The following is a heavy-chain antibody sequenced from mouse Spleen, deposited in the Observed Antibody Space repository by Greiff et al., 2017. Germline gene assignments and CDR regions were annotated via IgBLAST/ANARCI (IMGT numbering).Heavy chain of an antibody. CDR3: ARDYGNYERYAMDY. J-gene: IGHJ4*01. V-gene: IGHV5-12*02. Sequence: EVKLMESGGGLVQPGGSLKLSCATSGFTFSDYYMYWVRQTPEKRLEWVAYIRNGGGSTYYPDTVKGRFTISRDNAKNTLYLQMSRLKSEDTAMDYCARDYGNYERYAMDYWGRGTSVTVSS. CDR1: GFTFSDYY. CDR2: IRNGGGST. D-gene: IGHD2-1*01.